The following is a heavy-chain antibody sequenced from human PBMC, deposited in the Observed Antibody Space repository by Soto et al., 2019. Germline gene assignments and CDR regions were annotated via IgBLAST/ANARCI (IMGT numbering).Heavy chain of an antibody. CDR2: ISSDGSNK. V-gene: IGHV3-30*18. D-gene: IGHD3-22*01. CDR1: GFTFSNYC. CDR3: AKDSRSGYYPGSAYYYGMAV. Sequence: GGSLRLSCAASGFTFSNYCMHWARPAPGKGLEWVAVISSDGSNKYYADSVKGRFTISRDNSKNTLYLQTNSLRAEDTAVYYCAKDSRSGYYPGSAYYYGMAVWGQGTTVTVSS. J-gene: IGHJ6*02.